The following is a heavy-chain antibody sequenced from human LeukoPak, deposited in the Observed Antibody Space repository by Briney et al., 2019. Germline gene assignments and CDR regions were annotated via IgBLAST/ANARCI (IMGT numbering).Heavy chain of an antibody. CDR3: ARGSPSIVGATTNAFDI. D-gene: IGHD1-26*01. J-gene: IGHJ3*02. CDR1: GYTFTSYG. V-gene: IGHV1-69*13. Sequence: GASVKVSCKASGYTFTSYGISWVRQAPGQGLEWMGGIIPIFGTANYAQKFQGRVTITADESTSTAYMELSSLRSEDTAVYYCARGSPSIVGATTNAFDIWGQGTMVTVSS. CDR2: IIPIFGTA.